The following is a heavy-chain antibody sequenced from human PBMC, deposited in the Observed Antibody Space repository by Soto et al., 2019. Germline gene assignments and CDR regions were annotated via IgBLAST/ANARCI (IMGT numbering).Heavy chain of an antibody. CDR2: IIPIFGTA. CDR1: GGTFSSYA. J-gene: IGHJ2*01. CDR3: ARSGYSSGWYHWYFDF. D-gene: IGHD6-19*01. V-gene: IGHV1-69*01. Sequence: QVQLVQSGAEVKKPGSSVKVSCKASGGTFSSYAISWVRQAPGQGLEWMGGIIPIFGTANYAQKFQGRVTITADESTTTAYMELSSLRSEDTAMYFCARSGYSSGWYHWYFDFWGRGTLVTVSS.